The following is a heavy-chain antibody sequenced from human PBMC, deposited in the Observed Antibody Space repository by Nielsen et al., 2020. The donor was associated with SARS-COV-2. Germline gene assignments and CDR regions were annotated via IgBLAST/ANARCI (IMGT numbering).Heavy chain of an antibody. D-gene: IGHD1-26*01. CDR3: ATGGRKLYYFDY. CDR1: GYTLTELS. J-gene: IGHJ4*02. Sequence: ASVKVSCKVSGYTLTELSMHWVRQAPGKGLEWMGGFDPEDGETIYAQKFQGRVTMTEDTSTDTAYMELSSLRSEDTAVYYCATGGRKLYYFDYWGQGTLVTVSS. CDR2: FDPEDGET. V-gene: IGHV1-24*01.